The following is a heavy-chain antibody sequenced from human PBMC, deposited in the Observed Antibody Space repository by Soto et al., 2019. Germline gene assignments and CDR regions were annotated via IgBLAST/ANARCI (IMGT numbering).Heavy chain of an antibody. CDR2: TNPKSGVT. CDR1: GYSFTDYF. J-gene: IGHJ4*02. D-gene: IGHD6-25*01. Sequence: QVQLVQSGAEVKKPGASVKVSCRASGYSFTDYFMHWVRQVPGQGLEWMGWTNPKSGVTKYPEMFQGRATMTRDTSISPAYVELTRLRPDATAVYYCARAHVRLQLGSSDYWGQGTLVTVSS. V-gene: IGHV1-2*02. CDR3: ARAHVRLQLGSSDY.